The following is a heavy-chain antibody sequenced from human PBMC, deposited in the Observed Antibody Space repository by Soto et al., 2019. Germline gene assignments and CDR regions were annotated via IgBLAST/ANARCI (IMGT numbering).Heavy chain of an antibody. CDR3: ARSVFP. CDR1: GGPISSGGYY. CDR2: IYYSGST. Sequence: QGQLQEAGPGLVKPSQTLSLTCTVSGGPISSGGYYWTGTGQHPGKGLEWIGYIYYSGSTYYNPSLKSRVTISVDTSTNQFSLKLSSVTAADTAVYYCARSVFPWGQGTLVTVSS. V-gene: IGHV4-31*03. J-gene: IGHJ5*02.